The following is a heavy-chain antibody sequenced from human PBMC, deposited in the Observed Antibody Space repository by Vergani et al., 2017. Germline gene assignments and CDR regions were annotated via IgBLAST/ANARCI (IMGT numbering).Heavy chain of an antibody. CDR3: ARATYYYGSGSYPWFDP. Sequence: QVQLQESGPGLVKPSQTLSLTCTVSCGSLSGGDLFWSWLRQPPGTGLEWIGYIHYSGRTYYNPSLKSRISISVDTSKNQFSLKLNSVTAADTAVYYCARATYYYGSGSYPWFDPWGQGTLVTVSS. V-gene: IGHV4-30-4*08. CDR1: CGSLSGGDLF. CDR2: IHYSGRT. D-gene: IGHD3-10*01. J-gene: IGHJ5*02.